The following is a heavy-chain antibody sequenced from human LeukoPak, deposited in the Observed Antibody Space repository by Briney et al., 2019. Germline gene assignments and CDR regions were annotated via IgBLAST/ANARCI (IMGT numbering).Heavy chain of an antibody. D-gene: IGHD1-26*01. CDR1: GGSISSGGYY. V-gene: IGHV4-39*07. CDR2: INHSGST. CDR3: ARLRLSGGSFSVGWFDP. Sequence: SETLSLTCTVSGGSISSGGYYWSWIRQPPGKGLEWIGEINHSGSTNYNPSLKSRVTISVDTSKNQFSLRLNSVTAADTAVYFCARLRLSGGSFSVGWFDPWGQGIQVTVSS. J-gene: IGHJ5*02.